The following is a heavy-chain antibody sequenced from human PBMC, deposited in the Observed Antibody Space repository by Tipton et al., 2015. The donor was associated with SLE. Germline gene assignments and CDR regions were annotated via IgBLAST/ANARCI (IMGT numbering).Heavy chain of an antibody. CDR3: ARPAGIAVAGTSQYFQH. Sequence: TLSLTCTVSGGSISSYYWSWIRQPPGKGLEWIGYIYYSGSTNYNPSLKSRVTISVDTSKNQFSLKLSSVTAADTAVYYCARPAGIAVAGTSQYFQHWGQGTLVTVSS. CDR1: GGSISSYY. D-gene: IGHD6-19*01. V-gene: IGHV4-59*08. CDR2: IYYSGST. J-gene: IGHJ1*01.